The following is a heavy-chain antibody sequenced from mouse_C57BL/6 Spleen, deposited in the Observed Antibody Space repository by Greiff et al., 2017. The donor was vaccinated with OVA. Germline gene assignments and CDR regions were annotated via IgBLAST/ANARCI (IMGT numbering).Heavy chain of an antibody. J-gene: IGHJ4*01. CDR3: VRHPLGSSYAMDY. D-gene: IGHD1-1*01. Sequence: EVKLVESGGGLVQPKGSLKLSCAASGFSFNTYAMNWVRQAPGKGLEWVARIRSKSNNYATYYADSVKDRFTISRDDSESMLYLQMNNLKTEDTAMYYCVRHPLGSSYAMDYWGQGTSVTVSS. CDR1: GFSFNTYA. V-gene: IGHV10-1*01. CDR2: IRSKSNNYAT.